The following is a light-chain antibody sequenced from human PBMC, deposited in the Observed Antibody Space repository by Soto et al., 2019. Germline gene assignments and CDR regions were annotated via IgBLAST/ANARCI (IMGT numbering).Light chain of an antibody. J-gene: IGKJ4*01. CDR1: QSLLHSNGYNY. CDR2: LGS. Sequence: DIVMTQSPLSLPVTPGEPASISCRSSQSLLHSNGYNYVDWYLQKPGQSPQLLIYLGSNRASGVPDRVSGRGAGTDFTMKISRVEAEDVGVYYCKQALQPLVLPFGGGTKGEI. CDR3: KQALQPLVLP. V-gene: IGKV2-28*01.